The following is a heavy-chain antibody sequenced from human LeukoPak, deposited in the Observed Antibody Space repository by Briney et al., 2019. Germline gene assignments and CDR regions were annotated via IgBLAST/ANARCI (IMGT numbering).Heavy chain of an antibody. D-gene: IGHD3-3*01. J-gene: IGHJ5*02. V-gene: IGHV4-30-4*08. CDR2: IYYSGST. CDR1: GGSISSGDYY. CDR3: AREGYDFWSGYPNWFDP. Sequence: SQTLSLTCTVSGGSISSGDYYWSWIRQPPGQGLEWIGYIYYSGSTYYNPSLKSRVTISVDTSKNQFSLKLSSVTAADTAVYYCAREGYDFWSGYPNWFDPWGQGTLVTVSS.